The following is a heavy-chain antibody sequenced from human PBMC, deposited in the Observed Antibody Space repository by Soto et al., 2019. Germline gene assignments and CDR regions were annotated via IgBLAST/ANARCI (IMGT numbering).Heavy chain of an antibody. CDR1: GFIFSSYG. CDR2: ISFDGSQK. D-gene: IGHD6-19*01. Sequence: GGSLRLSCATSGFIFSSYGMHWVRQAPGKGLEWVAVISFDGSQKYYGDSVKGRFTISRDHSKNTLYLEMNSLRAEDTAVYYCAKKVAGHYYYYGMDVWGQGTTVTVSS. J-gene: IGHJ6*02. V-gene: IGHV3-30*18. CDR3: AKKVAGHYYYYGMDV.